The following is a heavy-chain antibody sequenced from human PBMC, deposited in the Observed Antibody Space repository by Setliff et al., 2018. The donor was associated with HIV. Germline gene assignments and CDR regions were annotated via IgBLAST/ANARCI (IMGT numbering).Heavy chain of an antibody. CDR1: PFSVSEYA. D-gene: IGHD2-8*02. CDR3: VKDAYSTGKPGIS. J-gene: IGHJ4*02. V-gene: IGHV3-23*05. CDR2: VSNTGRRT. Sequence: GESLRLSCAASPFSVSEYAMSWVRQAPGKGLEWVSAVSNTGRRTFYADSVKGRFTISKDNFENVVYLQMNSLRVDDTAVYYCVKDAYSTGKPGISWGQGTQVTVSS.